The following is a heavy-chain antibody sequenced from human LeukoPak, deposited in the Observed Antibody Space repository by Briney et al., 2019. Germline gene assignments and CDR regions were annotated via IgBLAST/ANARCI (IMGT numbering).Heavy chain of an antibody. CDR1: GFTFDNYV. CDR3: AKDRGAYDAFDH. D-gene: IGHD3-22*01. Sequence: GGSLRLSCAASGFTFDNYVMNWARQAPGKGLEWVSSISGAGSRTYYAASVEGRFTISRDNSKNTLSLQMNSLRAEDTAVYYCAKDRGAYDAFDHWGQGTLVTVSS. V-gene: IGHV3-23*01. CDR2: ISGAGSRT. J-gene: IGHJ4*02.